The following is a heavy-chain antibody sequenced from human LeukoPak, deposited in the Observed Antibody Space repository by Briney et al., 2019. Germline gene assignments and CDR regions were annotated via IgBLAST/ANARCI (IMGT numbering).Heavy chain of an antibody. V-gene: IGHV3-20*04. Sequence: SGGSLRLSCAASGFTFDDYDMSWVSQAPGKGLEWVSDINWNGGSTGYADSVKGRFTISRDNSKNTLYLQMNGLRAEDTAVYYCARRSNYDSSNYYYGMDVWGQGTTVTVSS. CDR3: ARRSNYDSSNYYYGMDV. CDR2: INWNGGST. D-gene: IGHD3-22*01. J-gene: IGHJ6*02. CDR1: GFTFDDYD.